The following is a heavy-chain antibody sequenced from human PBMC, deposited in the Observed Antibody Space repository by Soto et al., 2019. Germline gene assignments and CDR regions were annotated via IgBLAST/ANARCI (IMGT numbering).Heavy chain of an antibody. Sequence: ASVKVSCKASGYTFTTYGINWVRQAPGQGLEWMGWISHYNDNANYAQNFQGRVTMTTDTSTNTAYIELRTLRSDDTAVYYCARDVDVLTAPPGDYWGQGTLVTV. D-gene: IGHD2-21*02. J-gene: IGHJ4*02. CDR1: GYTFTTYG. CDR3: ARDVDVLTAPPGDY. CDR2: ISHYNDNA. V-gene: IGHV1-18*04.